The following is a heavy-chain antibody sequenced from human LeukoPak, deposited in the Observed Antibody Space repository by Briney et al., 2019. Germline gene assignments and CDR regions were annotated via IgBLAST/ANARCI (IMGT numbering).Heavy chain of an antibody. V-gene: IGHV3-7*01. CDR2: INPDATVK. CDR3: ARVNWFFDY. Sequence: GGSLRLSCAASGFNFGTYWMTWVRQAPGKGLELVAHINPDATVKKYADSVKGRFTVSRDNAKNSLSLQMNSLRADDTAVYYCARVNWFFDYWGHGTLVTVSS. J-gene: IGHJ4*01. D-gene: IGHD3-10*01. CDR1: GFNFGTYW.